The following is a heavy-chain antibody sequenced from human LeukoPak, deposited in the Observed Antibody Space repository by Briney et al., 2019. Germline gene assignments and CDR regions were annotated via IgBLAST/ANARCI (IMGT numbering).Heavy chain of an antibody. D-gene: IGHD5-12*01. V-gene: IGHV3-74*01. CDR2: INSDGSST. CDR1: GFTFSNYW. Sequence: GGSLRLSCAASGFTFSNYWMHWVRQAPGKGLVWVSRINSDGSSTSYADSVKGRFTISRDNAKNTLYLQMNSLRAEDTAVYYCAKSGYSGYDYYWGQGTLVTVSS. CDR3: AKSGYSGYDYY. J-gene: IGHJ4*02.